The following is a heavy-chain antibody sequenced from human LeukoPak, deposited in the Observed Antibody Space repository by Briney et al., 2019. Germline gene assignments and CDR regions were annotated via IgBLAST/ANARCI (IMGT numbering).Heavy chain of an antibody. CDR3: ATLVYSESRYHFDT. D-gene: IGHD1-26*01. CDR1: NGAVKNYY. J-gene: IGHJ4*02. Sequence: SETLPLTCSVSNGAVKNYYWTWIRQPPGQGLEWIGNFLYSGTTTYRASLDSRLIISVDNSKNTVSLRLFSVTAADTAVYYCATLVYSESRYHFDTWGQGTLVTVSS. V-gene: IGHV4-59*02. CDR2: FLYSGTT.